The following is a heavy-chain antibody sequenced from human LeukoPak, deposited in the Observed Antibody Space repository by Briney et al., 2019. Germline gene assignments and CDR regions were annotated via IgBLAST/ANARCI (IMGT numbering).Heavy chain of an antibody. CDR3: ARDSHLVGDY. CDR1: GFTFSSYS. Sequence: GGSLRLSCAASGFTFSSYSMNWVRQAPGKGLEWVSSISSSSSYIYYADSVRGRFTISRDNAKNSLYLQMNSLRAEDTAVYYCARDSHLVGDYWGQGTLVTVSS. CDR2: ISSSSSYI. J-gene: IGHJ4*02. V-gene: IGHV3-21*01. D-gene: IGHD2-15*01.